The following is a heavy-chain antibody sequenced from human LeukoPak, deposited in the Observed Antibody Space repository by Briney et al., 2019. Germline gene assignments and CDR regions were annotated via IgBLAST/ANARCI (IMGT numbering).Heavy chain of an antibody. J-gene: IGHJ4*02. Sequence: PGGSLRLSCAASGFTFSSYWMSWVRQAPGKGLEWVANIKQDGSEKYYVDSVKGRFTISRDNAKNSLYLQMNSLRAEDTAVYYCARETPIAAAGTGNDYWGQGTLVTVSS. CDR3: ARETPIAAAGTGNDY. CDR2: IKQDGSEK. D-gene: IGHD6-13*01. V-gene: IGHV3-7*01. CDR1: GFTFSSYW.